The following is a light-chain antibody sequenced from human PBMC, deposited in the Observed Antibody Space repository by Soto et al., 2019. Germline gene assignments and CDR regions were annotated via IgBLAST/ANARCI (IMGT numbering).Light chain of an antibody. CDR3: GTWDSSLIAGV. Sequence: QSVLTQPPSVSAAPGQTVTISCSGSSSNVGNNFVSWYQHLPGTAPKLIIYDNNKRPSGIPDRFSGTKSGTSATLGITGLQTGDEADYYCGTWDSSLIAGVFGGGTKLTVL. CDR1: SSNVGNNF. V-gene: IGLV1-51*01. CDR2: DNN. J-gene: IGLJ3*02.